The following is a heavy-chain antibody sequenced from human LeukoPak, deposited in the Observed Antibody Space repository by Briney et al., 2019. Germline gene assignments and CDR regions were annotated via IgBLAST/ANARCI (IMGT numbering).Heavy chain of an antibody. V-gene: IGHV1-2*02. CDR2: INQNSGGT. Sequence: ASLKVSCKASGYTFTGYYIHWLRQAPGRGLEWMGFINQNSGGTNYAQKFQGRGTMTRDTFISTAYMELSSLTSDDAAVYYCARDLEGYHYGSGNYPQWGQGTLIPVSS. J-gene: IGHJ4*02. CDR1: GYTFTGYY. CDR3: ARDLEGYHYGSGNYPQ. D-gene: IGHD3-10*01.